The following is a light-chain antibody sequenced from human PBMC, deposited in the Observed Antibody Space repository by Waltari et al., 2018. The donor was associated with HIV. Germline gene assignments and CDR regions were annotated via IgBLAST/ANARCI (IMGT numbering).Light chain of an antibody. V-gene: IGLV1-47*01. CDR1: SSNIGSNY. Sequence: QSVLTQPPSASGTPGQRVTISCSGSSSNIGSNYVYWYQQLPGTAPKLLIYRNNPRPSGVPDRVSGSKSGTSASLAISGLRSEDEADYYCAAGDDSLSGLYVFGTGTKVTVL. CDR2: RNN. J-gene: IGLJ1*01. CDR3: AAGDDSLSGLYV.